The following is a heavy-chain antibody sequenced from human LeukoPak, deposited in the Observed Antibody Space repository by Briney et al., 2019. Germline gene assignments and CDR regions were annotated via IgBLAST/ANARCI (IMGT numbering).Heavy chain of an antibody. D-gene: IGHD3-3*01. CDR2: INTNTGNP. Sequence: ASVKVSCKASGYTFTTYAMNWVRQAPGQGPEWMGWINTNTGNPTYAQGFTGRFVFSLDTSVSTAYLQVSSLKAEDTAVYYCARDETDLRVGYWGQGTLVTVSS. J-gene: IGHJ4*02. V-gene: IGHV7-4-1*02. CDR3: ARDETDLRVGY. CDR1: GYTFTTYA.